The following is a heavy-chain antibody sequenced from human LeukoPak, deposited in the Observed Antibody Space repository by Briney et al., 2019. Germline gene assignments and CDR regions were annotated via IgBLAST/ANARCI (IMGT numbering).Heavy chain of an antibody. CDR2: ISGSGGST. V-gene: IGHV3-23*01. CDR1: GFTFSSYA. J-gene: IGHJ5*02. CDR3: ARGVAPAHFDP. D-gene: IGHD5-12*01. Sequence: GGSLRLSCAASGFTFSSYAMSWVRQAPGKGLEWVSAISGSGGSTYYADSVKGRFTISRDNSKNTLYLQMNSLRTEDTAVYYCARGVAPAHFDPWGQGTLVTVSS.